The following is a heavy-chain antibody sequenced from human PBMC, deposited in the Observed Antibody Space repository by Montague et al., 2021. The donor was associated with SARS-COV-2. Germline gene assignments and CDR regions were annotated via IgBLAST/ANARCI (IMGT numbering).Heavy chain of an antibody. D-gene: IGHD6-13*01. CDR1: GFTFGDYA. CDR3: AKTREPQDSSSWYGLRWNYFDY. V-gene: IGHV3-9*01. J-gene: IGHJ4*02. CDR2: ISRNSGSI. Sequence: SLRLSCAASGFTFGDYAMHWVRQAPGKGLEWVSGISRNSGSIGYADSVKGRFTISRDNAKNSLYLHMNSLRAEDTALYYCAKTREPQDSSSWYGLRWNYFDYWGQGTLVTVSS.